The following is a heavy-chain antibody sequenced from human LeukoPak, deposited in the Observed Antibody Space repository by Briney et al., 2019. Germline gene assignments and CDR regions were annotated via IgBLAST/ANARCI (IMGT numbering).Heavy chain of an antibody. D-gene: IGHD3-22*01. CDR2: IDTDGTYI. V-gene: IGHV3-21*01. CDR3: ARDSYYYDSSGYLGY. CDR1: GFTFRNYD. J-gene: IGHJ4*02. Sequence: GGSLRLSCAASGFTFRNYDIHWIRQAPGKGLEWVSSIDTDGTYIHYADSVKGRFTISRDNAKNSLYLQMNSLRAEDTAVYYCARDSYYYDSSGYLGYWGQGTLVTVSS.